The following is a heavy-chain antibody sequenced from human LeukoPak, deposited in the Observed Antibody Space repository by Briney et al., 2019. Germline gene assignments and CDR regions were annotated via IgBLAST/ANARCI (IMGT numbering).Heavy chain of an antibody. CDR1: VGSISRNNYY. CDR3: ARLPIIPATVTEY. V-gene: IGHV4-39*01. D-gene: IGHD6-13*01. CDR2: IYESGNT. Sequence: PSETLSLTCTVSVGSISRNNYYGGSIRQPPGKGLGWIGNIYESGNTYYNPSLKSRVTISVDTSTNQSSLRLSSASAADPAVHYWARLPIIPATVTEYWGQGTLVTVP. J-gene: IGHJ4*02.